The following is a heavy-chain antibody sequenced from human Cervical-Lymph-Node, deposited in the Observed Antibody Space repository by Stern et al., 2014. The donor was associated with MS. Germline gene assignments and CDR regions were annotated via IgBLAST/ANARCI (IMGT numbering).Heavy chain of an antibody. CDR1: GGTFSRYA. CDR2: IVPIFGTA. V-gene: IGHV1-69*01. D-gene: IGHD3-22*01. J-gene: IGHJ4*02. Sequence: QVQLVQSGAEVKKPGSSVKVSCKASGGTFSRYALSWVRQAPGQGLEWMGGIVPIFGTANYAQRFQGRVTITADESTSTAYMELSSLRSEDTAVYYCAREFNYDTSGYYFYYWGQGTLVTVSS. CDR3: AREFNYDTSGYYFYY.